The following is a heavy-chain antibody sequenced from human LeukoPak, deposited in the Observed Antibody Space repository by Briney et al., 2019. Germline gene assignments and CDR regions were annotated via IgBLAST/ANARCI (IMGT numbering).Heavy chain of an antibody. V-gene: IGHV4-31*03. CDR1: GGSISSGGYY. D-gene: IGHD2-2*01. CDR3: ARSGGGYVVVVPAAPGHWFDP. J-gene: IGHJ5*02. Sequence: SQTLSLTCTVSGGSISSGGYYWSWIRQHPGKGLEWIGYIYYSGSTYYNPSLESRVTISVDTSKNQSSLKLSSVTAADTAVYYCARSGGGYVVVVPAAPGHWFDPWGQGTLVTVSS. CDR2: IYYSGST.